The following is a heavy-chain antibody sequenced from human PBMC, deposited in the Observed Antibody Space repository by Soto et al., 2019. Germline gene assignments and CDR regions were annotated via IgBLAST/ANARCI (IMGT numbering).Heavy chain of an antibody. D-gene: IGHD6-13*01. V-gene: IGHV1-46*01. CDR3: ARHLAAGDY. Sequence: QVQLVQSGAEVKKPGASVKVSCKASGYTFTSYYMHWVRQAPGQGLEWMGIIKPSGGSTNYAQKFQGRFTMTRDTSTSTVYMDLSSLRSEDTAVYYCARHLAAGDYWGQGTVVTVSS. J-gene: IGHJ4*02. CDR2: IKPSGGST. CDR1: GYTFTSYY.